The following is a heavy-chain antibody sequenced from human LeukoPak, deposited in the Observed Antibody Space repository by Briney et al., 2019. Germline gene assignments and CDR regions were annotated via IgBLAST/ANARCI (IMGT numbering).Heavy chain of an antibody. V-gene: IGHV5-51*01. Sequence: GESLKISCQVSGCLFTNYWIGWVRQMPGTGLESIGIIYPGDSDTTYSPSFQGQVTISVDKSISTVYLQWSSLKALDTAMYYCARQSRDGSKTRGYYFDYWGQGTLVTVSS. D-gene: IGHD3-10*01. CDR3: ARQSRDGSKTRGYYFDY. CDR1: GCLFTNYW. J-gene: IGHJ4*02. CDR2: IYPGDSDT.